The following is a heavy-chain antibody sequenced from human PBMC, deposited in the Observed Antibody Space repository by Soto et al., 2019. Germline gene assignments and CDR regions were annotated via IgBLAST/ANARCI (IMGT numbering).Heavy chain of an antibody. Sequence: PSENLSLTCTVSGGPISTYFWTWIRQTPGKGLEWIGYVYYSGSTNYNPSLKSRVTISVDTSKNQFSLKLSSVTAADTAVYYCARDKITGLFDYWGQGTLVTVSS. CDR1: GGPISTYF. D-gene: IGHD2-8*02. CDR3: ARDKITGLFDY. CDR2: VYYSGST. V-gene: IGHV4-59*12. J-gene: IGHJ4*02.